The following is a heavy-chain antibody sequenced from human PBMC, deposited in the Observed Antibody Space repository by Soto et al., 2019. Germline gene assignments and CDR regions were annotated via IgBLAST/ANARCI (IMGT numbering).Heavy chain of an antibody. CDR2: ISGYNGNT. Sequence: GASVKVSCKPSGYTFSSYGISWVRQAPGQGLEWMGWISGYNGNTNYGQNLQDRVTMTTDTWTSTVYMELRSLRSDDTAVYYCARDGLRYSDIVKEWYGMEVWGQGTTVTVSS. CDR1: GYTFSSYG. J-gene: IGHJ6*02. V-gene: IGHV1-18*01. CDR3: ARDGLRYSDIVKEWYGMEV. D-gene: IGHD5-12*01.